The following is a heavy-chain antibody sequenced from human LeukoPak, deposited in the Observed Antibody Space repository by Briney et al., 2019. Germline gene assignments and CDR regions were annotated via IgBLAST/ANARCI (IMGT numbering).Heavy chain of an antibody. CDR1: GGSFSGYY. CDR2: INHSGST. D-gene: IGHD6-6*01. CDR3: ARQTIAARGPNYMDV. Sequence: KSSETLSLTCAVYGGSFSGYYWSWIRQPPGKGLEWIGEINHSGSTNYNPSLKSRVTISVDTSKNQFSLKLSSVTAADTAVYYCARQTIAARGPNYMDVWGKGTTVTVSS. V-gene: IGHV4-34*01. J-gene: IGHJ6*03.